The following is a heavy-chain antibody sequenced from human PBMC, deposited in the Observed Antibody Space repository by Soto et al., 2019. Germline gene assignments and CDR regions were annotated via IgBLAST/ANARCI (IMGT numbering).Heavy chain of an antibody. J-gene: IGHJ4*02. CDR2: IYYSGST. CDR1: GGSISSGGYS. D-gene: IGHD3-22*01. V-gene: IGHV4-31*11. Sequence: SETLSLTCGVSGGSISSGGYSWSWIRQHPGKGLEWIGYIYYSGSTYYNPSLKSRVTISVDTSKNQFSLKLSSVTAADTAVYYCARVREFRGYHLEYWGQGTLVTVSS. CDR3: ARVREFRGYHLEY.